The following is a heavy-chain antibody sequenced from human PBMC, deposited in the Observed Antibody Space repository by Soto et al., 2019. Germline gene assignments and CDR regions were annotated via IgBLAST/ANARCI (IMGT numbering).Heavy chain of an antibody. Sequence: PSETLSLTCTVSGTSISSGGTFWGWIRQSPGKGLEWMGNMYYDGSTNYNPSLKSRVSMSVDTSKNEISLTLTALTAADTAVYYCARRRYSYGHYYFDKWGHGTLVTVSS. CDR1: GTSISSGGTF. J-gene: IGHJ4*01. D-gene: IGHD2-15*01. CDR3: ARRRYSYGHYYFDK. CDR2: MYYDGST. V-gene: IGHV4-39*01.